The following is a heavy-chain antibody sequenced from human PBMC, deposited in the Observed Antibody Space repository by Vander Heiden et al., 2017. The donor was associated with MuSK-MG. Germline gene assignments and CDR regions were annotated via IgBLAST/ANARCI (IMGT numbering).Heavy chain of an antibody. CDR2: ISYDGSNK. J-gene: IGHJ4*02. V-gene: IGHV3-30-3*01. CDR1: GFPFSSYA. Sequence: QVQLVESGGDVVQPGRSLRLSCAASGFPFSSYAMHWVRQAPGKGLEWVAVISYDGSNKYYADSMKGRFTISRDNSKNTLYLQMNSLRAEDTAVYYCARGKYYYDSSGYYDPDYWGQGTLVTVSS. D-gene: IGHD3-22*01. CDR3: ARGKYYYDSSGYYDPDY.